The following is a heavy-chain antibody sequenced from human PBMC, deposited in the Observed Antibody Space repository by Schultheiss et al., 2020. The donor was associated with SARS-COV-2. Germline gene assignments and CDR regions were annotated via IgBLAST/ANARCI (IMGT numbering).Heavy chain of an antibody. CDR1: GFTFSSYG. Sequence: GGSLRLSCAASGFTFSSYGMHWVRQAPGKGLEWVAVIWYDGSNKYYADSVKGRFTISRDNSKNTLYLQMNSLRAEDTAVYYCARGDIVVVPADHMTFDYWGQGTLVTVSS. CDR2: IWYDGSNK. J-gene: IGHJ4*02. V-gene: IGHV3-33*01. D-gene: IGHD2-2*01. CDR3: ARGDIVVVPADHMTFDY.